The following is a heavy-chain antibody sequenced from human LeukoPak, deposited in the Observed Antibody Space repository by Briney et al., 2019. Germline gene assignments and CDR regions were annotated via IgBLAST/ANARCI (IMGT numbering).Heavy chain of an antibody. CDR2: IYYSGST. J-gene: IGHJ5*02. V-gene: IGHV4-59*01. CDR1: GGSISSYY. Sequence: PSETLSLTCTVSGGSISSYYWSWIRQPPGKGLEWIGYIYYSGSTNYNPSLKSRVTISVDTSKNQFSLKLSSVTAADTAVYYCARELWFLNNWFDPWGQGTLVTVSS. CDR3: ARELWFLNNWFDP. D-gene: IGHD3-10*01.